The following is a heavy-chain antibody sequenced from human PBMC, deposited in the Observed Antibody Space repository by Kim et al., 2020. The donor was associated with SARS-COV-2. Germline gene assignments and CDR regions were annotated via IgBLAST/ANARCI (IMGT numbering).Heavy chain of an antibody. V-gene: IGHV1-3*01. J-gene: IGHJ4*02. CDR2: NQ. CDR3: AREVVAGSFDH. Sequence: NQRYSQQVQARVSITRDTSAKTAYLELSGLRSEDTAVYYCAREVVAGSFDHWGQGTLVTVSS. D-gene: IGHD6-19*01.